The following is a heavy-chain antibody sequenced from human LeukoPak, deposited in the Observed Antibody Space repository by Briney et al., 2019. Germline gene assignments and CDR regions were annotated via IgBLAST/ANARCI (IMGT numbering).Heavy chain of an antibody. D-gene: IGHD3-3*01. Sequence: PSETLSLTCTVSGVSISSYYWSWIRQPAGKGLEWIGRIYTSGSTNYNPSLKSRVTMSVDTSKNQFSLKLSSVTAADTAVYYCAREYYDFWSGPRDYYYMDVWGKGTTVTVSS. CDR3: AREYYDFWSGPRDYYYMDV. CDR1: GVSISSYY. V-gene: IGHV4-4*07. CDR2: IYTSGST. J-gene: IGHJ6*03.